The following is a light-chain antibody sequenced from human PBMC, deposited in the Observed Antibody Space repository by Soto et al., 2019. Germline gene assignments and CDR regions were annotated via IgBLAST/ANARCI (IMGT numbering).Light chain of an antibody. V-gene: IGLV4-69*01. CDR3: QTWGTGIL. CDR1: SGHSSYA. J-gene: IGLJ2*01. Sequence: QPVLTQSPSASASLGASVKLTCTLSSGHSSYAIAWHQQQPEKGHRYLMKLTSAGSHSKGDETPDRLSRSSSGDERYLTISRIQFDEEADSYCQTWGTGILLGGGTKLTVL. CDR2: LTSAGSH.